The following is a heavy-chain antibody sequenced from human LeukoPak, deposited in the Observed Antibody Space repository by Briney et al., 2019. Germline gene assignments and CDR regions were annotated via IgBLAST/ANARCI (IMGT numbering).Heavy chain of an antibody. Sequence: GGSLRLSCAASGFSFSTYGINWVRQAPGKGLEWVAFIRYDGGNKYYADSVKGRFTISRDNSKNTPYLQMNSLRVEDTAVYYCAKALGSGSSYDAFDIWGQGTMVTVSS. CDR3: AKALGSGSSYDAFDI. J-gene: IGHJ3*02. CDR2: IRYDGGNK. V-gene: IGHV3-30*02. D-gene: IGHD1-26*01. CDR1: GFSFSTYG.